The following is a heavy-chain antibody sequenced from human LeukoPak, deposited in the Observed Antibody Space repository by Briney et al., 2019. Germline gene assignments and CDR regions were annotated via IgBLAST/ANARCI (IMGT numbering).Heavy chain of an antibody. V-gene: IGHV3-7*01. CDR2: IKQDGSEK. Sequence: PGGSLRLSCAASGFTFSSYWMSWVRQAPGKGLEWVANIKQDGSEKYYVDSVKGRFTISRDNAKNSLYLQMNSLRAEDTAVYYCARGYSSGWHIGPGLKNYYYYYGMDVWGQGTTVTVSS. CDR1: GFTFSSYW. D-gene: IGHD6-19*01. CDR3: ARGYSSGWHIGPGLKNYYYYYGMDV. J-gene: IGHJ6*02.